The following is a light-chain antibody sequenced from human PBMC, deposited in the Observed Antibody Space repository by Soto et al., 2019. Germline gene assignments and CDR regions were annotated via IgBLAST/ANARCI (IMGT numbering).Light chain of an antibody. CDR2: ENN. J-gene: IGLJ3*02. V-gene: IGLV1-51*02. CDR1: SSNIGNKY. CDR3: GTWYNSLGAWV. Sequence: QSVLTQPPSVSAAPGQTVTISCSGSSSNIGNKYVSWYQQLPGTAPKLLIYENNKRPSGIPDRFSGSKSGTSATLGITGLQTGDEADYYCGTWYNSLGAWVFGGGTKVTVL.